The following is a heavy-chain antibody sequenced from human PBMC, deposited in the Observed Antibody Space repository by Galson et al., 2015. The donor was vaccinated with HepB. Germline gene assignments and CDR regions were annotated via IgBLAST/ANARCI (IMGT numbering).Heavy chain of an antibody. J-gene: IGHJ4*02. Sequence: SLRLSCAASGFIFSSYWMHWVRRGPGEGLVWVSRISSEGSSTTYADSVKGRFTISRDNAKNTLYLQMNSLRVEDTALYYCVRGPYGTAVAGAPFEYWGQGALVTVSS. D-gene: IGHD6-19*01. CDR1: GFIFSSYW. V-gene: IGHV3-74*03. CDR3: VRGPYGTAVAGAPFEY. CDR2: ISSEGSST.